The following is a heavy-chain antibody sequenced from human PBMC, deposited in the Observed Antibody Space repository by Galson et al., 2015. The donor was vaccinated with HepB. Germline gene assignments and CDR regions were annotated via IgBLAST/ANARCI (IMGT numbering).Heavy chain of an antibody. CDR2: ITGKGDST. V-gene: IGHV3-23*01. CDR3: AKGYGLFDC. CDR1: GFAFDSHA. Sequence: SLRLSCAASGFAFDSHAMSWVRQAPGRGLEWISGITGKGDSTFYADSVQGRFTVSKDNSNNTLYLQMNSLRAEDAGLYFCAKGYGLFDCWGQGILVTVSS. J-gene: IGHJ5*01. D-gene: IGHD5-18*01.